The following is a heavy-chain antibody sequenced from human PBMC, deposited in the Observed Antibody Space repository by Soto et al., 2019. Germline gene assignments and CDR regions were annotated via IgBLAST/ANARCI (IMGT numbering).Heavy chain of an antibody. J-gene: IGHJ4*02. CDR3: ARQPPKHHYFDY. V-gene: IGHV4-31*03. Sequence: QVQLQESGPGLVKPSQTLSLTCTVSGGSISSGGYYWSWIRQHPGKGLEWIGYIYYSGRTYYNPSIKSRVTISVDTSKNQFSLKLSSVTAADTAVYYCARQPPKHHYFDYWGQGTLVTVSS. CDR2: IYYSGRT. CDR1: GGSISSGGYY.